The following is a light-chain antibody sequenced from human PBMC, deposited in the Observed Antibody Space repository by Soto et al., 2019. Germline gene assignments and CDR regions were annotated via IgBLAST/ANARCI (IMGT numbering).Light chain of an antibody. CDR1: QDIGNY. Sequence: DIQMTQSPSSLSASVGDRVTVTCRASQDIGNYLCWYQQKLGKAPKLLIYDASYLEAGVPSRFSGSGSGTDFTFTISSLQPEDFATYYCQQHDSLPLTFGGGTKV. CDR2: DAS. V-gene: IGKV1-33*01. CDR3: QQHDSLPLT. J-gene: IGKJ4*01.